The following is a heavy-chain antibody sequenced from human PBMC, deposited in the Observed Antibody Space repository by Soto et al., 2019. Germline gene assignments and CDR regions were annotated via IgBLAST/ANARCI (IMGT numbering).Heavy chain of an antibody. CDR1: GFTFSTYT. CDR3: ARDYSTTAPFDY. Sequence: GGSLRLSCAASGFTFSTYTLHWVRQAPGKGLGWVAVVSFDGSNKYYADSLEGRFTISRDNSKNTLYLEMNSLRAEDTAVYYCARDYSTTAPFDYWGQGTLVTVSS. J-gene: IGHJ4*02. D-gene: IGHD2-21*01. CDR2: VSFDGSNK. V-gene: IGHV3-30-3*01.